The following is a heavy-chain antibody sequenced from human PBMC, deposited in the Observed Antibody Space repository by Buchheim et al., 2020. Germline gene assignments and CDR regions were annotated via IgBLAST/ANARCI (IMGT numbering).Heavy chain of an antibody. D-gene: IGHD6-19*01. J-gene: IGHJ6*02. Sequence: EVQLVESGGGLVKPGGSLRLSCAASGFTFSSYSMNWVRQAPGKGLEWVSSISRSSSYIYYADSVKGRFTISRDNAKNSLYLQMNSLRAEDTAVYYCARDWASSGSSNPDYYYGMDVWGQGTT. CDR2: ISRSSSYI. CDR3: ARDWASSGSSNPDYYYGMDV. CDR1: GFTFSSYS. V-gene: IGHV3-21*01.